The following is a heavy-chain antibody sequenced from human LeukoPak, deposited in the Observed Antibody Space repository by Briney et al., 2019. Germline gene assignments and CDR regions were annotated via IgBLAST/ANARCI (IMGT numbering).Heavy chain of an antibody. D-gene: IGHD1-26*01. CDR3: ARGQSYYEAFDI. Sequence: SGGSLRLSCAASGFTVSSDYMSWVRQPPGKGLEWVSVIYSGGSTNYADSVKGRFTISRDNSKNTLHLQMNSLRVEDTAVYYCARGQSYYEAFDIWGQGTMVTVPS. CDR1: GFTVSSDY. V-gene: IGHV3-53*03. J-gene: IGHJ3*02. CDR2: IYSGGST.